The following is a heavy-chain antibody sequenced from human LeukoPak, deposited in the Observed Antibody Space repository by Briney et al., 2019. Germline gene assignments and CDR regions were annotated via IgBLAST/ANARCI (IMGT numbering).Heavy chain of an antibody. CDR3: ARGGVKDFDY. J-gene: IGHJ4*02. CDR1: GYSISSGYY. V-gene: IGHV4-38-2*02. Sequence: PSETLSLTCTVSGYSISSGYYWGWIRQPPGKGLEWIGSIYHSGSTYYNPSLKSRVTISVDTSKNQISLKLSSVTAADTAVYYCARGGVKDFDYWGQGTLVTVSS. CDR2: IYHSGST.